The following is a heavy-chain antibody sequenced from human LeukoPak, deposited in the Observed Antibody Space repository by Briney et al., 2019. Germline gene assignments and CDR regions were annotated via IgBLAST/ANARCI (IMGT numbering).Heavy chain of an antibody. D-gene: IGHD6-19*01. V-gene: IGHV3-11*04. Sequence: GGSLRLSCAASGFTFSDYFMTWIRQAPGKGLEWVSYISGSGSSKYYADSVKGRFTISRDNAKNSLYLQMNSLRVEDTAVYYCATSESSVAGIVGDWGQGTLVTVSS. J-gene: IGHJ4*02. CDR2: ISGSGSSK. CDR1: GFTFSDYF. CDR3: ATSESSVAGIVGD.